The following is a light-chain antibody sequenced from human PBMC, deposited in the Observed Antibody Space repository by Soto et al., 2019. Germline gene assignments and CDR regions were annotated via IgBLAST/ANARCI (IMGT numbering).Light chain of an antibody. J-gene: IGLJ2*01. Sequence: QSALTQRASVSGSPGQSITISCTGTSGDIGAYNFVSWYQQHPGKAPKLMLYDVNIRPSGVSNRFSGSKSGNTASLTISGLQAEDEADYYCTSWTTSTTMIFVGGTKVTVL. CDR2: DVN. CDR1: SGDIGAYNF. CDR3: TSWTTSTTMI. V-gene: IGLV2-14*03.